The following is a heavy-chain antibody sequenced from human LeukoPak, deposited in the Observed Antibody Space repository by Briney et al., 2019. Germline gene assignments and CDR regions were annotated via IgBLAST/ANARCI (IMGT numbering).Heavy chain of an antibody. D-gene: IGHD4-23*01. Sequence: GASVKVSCKASGYTFTSYYMHWVRQAPGQGLEWMGIINPNGGSTSYAQKFQGRVTMTRDTSTSTVYMELSSLRSEDTAVYYCASMVTKDHYGMDVWGQGTTVTVSS. CDR3: ASMVTKDHYGMDV. J-gene: IGHJ6*02. CDR2: INPNGGST. CDR1: GYTFTSYY. V-gene: IGHV1-46*01.